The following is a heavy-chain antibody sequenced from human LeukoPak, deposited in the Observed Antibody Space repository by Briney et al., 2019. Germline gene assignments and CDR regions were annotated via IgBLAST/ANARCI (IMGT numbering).Heavy chain of an antibody. D-gene: IGHD6-13*01. CDR3: AKPPVIGSYSNPWYGGF. CDR2: ISGSGSST. CDR1: GFTFSSYA. J-gene: IGHJ4*02. V-gene: IGHV3-23*01. Sequence: PGGSLRLSCAASGFTFSSYAMSWVRQAPGKGLEWVSTISGSGSSTYHADSVKGRFTISRDNSKNTLYLQMNSLRAEDTAVYYCAKPPVIGSYSNPWYGGFWAQGPLVTVPS.